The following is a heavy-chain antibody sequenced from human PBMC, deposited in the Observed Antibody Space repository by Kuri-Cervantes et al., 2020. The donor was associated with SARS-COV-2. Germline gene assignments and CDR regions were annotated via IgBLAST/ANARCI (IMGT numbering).Heavy chain of an antibody. Sequence: GGSLRLSCAASGFTFSSYSMNWVRQAPGKGLEWVSYISSSSSTIYYADSVKGRFTISRDNAKNSLYLQMNSLRAEDTAVYYCARREIAAGHRWFDPWGQGTLVTVSS. V-gene: IGHV3-48*01. D-gene: IGHD6-25*01. CDR2: ISSSSSTI. CDR1: GFTFSSYS. CDR3: ARREIAAGHRWFDP. J-gene: IGHJ5*02.